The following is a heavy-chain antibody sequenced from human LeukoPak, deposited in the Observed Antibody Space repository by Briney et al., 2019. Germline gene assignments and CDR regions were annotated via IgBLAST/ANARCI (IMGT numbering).Heavy chain of an antibody. V-gene: IGHV1-46*01. J-gene: IGHJ4*02. CDR1: GYTFTSYY. CDR2: INPSGGST. CDR3: ATSVVVVAATGYSYGPFDY. D-gene: IGHD2-15*01. Sequence: ASVKVSCKASGYTFTSYYMHWVRQAPGQGLEWMGIINPSGGSTSYAQKFQGRVTMTRDTSTGTVYMELSSLRSEDTAVYYCATSVVVVAATGYSYGPFDYWGQGTLVTVSS.